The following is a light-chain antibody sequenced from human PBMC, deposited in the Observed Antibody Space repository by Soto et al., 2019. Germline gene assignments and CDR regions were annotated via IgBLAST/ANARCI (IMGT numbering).Light chain of an antibody. CDR2: AAS. CDR1: QDIDSW. J-gene: IGKJ1*01. V-gene: IGKV1-12*01. CDR3: QQGSSFPWT. Sequence: DIQMTQSPSSVSASVGERVTITCRASQDIDSWLAWYQQKPGKAPKLLIYAASSLQSGVPSRFSGSGSGTDFTFTISSLQPEDFATYFCQQGSSFPWTFGQGTKVEIK.